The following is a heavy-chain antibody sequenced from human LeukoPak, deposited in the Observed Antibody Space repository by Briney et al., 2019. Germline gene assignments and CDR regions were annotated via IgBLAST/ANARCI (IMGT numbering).Heavy chain of an antibody. J-gene: IGHJ4*02. CDR3: AKEPQPVNSGSYNFDY. CDR2: ISSSSSYI. CDR1: GFTFSSYS. Sequence: PGGSLRLSCAASGFTFSSYSMNWVRQAPGKGLEWVSSISSSSSYIYYADSVKGRFTISRDNSKNTLYLQMNSLRAEDTAVYYCAKEPQPVNSGSYNFDYWGQGTLVTVSS. V-gene: IGHV3-21*01. D-gene: IGHD1-26*01.